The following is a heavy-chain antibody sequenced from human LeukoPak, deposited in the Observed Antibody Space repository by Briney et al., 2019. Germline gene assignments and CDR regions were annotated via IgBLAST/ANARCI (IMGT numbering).Heavy chain of an antibody. D-gene: IGHD3-3*01. V-gene: IGHV3-20*04. CDR3: ARVKGSGYRNSIDY. J-gene: IGHJ4*02. CDR2: INWNGGST. CDR1: GFTFDDYA. Sequence: GGSLRLSCAASGFTFDDYAMNWVRQAPGKGLEWVSGINWNGGSTYYRDSVKGRFTISRDNAKNSLYLQMKSLRAEDTALYYCARVKGSGYRNSIDYWGQGTLVTVSS.